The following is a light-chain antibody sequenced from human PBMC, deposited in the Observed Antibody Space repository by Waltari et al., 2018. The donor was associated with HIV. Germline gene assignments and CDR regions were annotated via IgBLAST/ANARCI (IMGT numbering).Light chain of an antibody. Sequence: EIVLTPSPGTLSLSPGERATLSCRASQSVSSNYLAWYQQKPGQAPRLLIYGASSRATGIPDRFSGSGSGTDFTLTISRLEPEDFAVYYCQQYGNSPYTFGQGTKLEIK. CDR3: QQYGNSPYT. V-gene: IGKV3-20*01. J-gene: IGKJ2*01. CDR1: QSVSSNY. CDR2: GAS.